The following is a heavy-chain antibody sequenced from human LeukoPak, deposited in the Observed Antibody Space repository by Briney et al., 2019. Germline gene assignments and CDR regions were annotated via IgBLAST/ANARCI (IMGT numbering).Heavy chain of an antibody. CDR3: ARVKYCGGDCDWYFDL. V-gene: IGHV3-23*01. D-gene: IGHD2-21*02. J-gene: IGHJ2*01. CDR2: ISNSGGST. CDR1: GFTFSSYA. Sequence: PGGSLRLSCAASGFTFSSYAMSWVRQAPGKGLEWVSVISNSGGSTFYADSVTGRFTISRDNSKNTLYLQMNSLRAGDTAVYYCARVKYCGGDCDWYFDLWGRGTLVTVSS.